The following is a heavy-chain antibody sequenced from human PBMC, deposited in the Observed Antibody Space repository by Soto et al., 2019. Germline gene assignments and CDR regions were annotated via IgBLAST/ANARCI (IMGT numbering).Heavy chain of an antibody. J-gene: IGHJ4*02. V-gene: IGHV1-46*01. CDR1: GYTFTTYY. CDR3: AFGPRQHFDY. D-gene: IGHD6-6*01. CDR2: INSSGGGA. Sequence: ASVKVSCKASGYTFTTYYMHWVRQAPGQGLEWMGIINSSGGGASYAQKFQGRVTMTSDTSTSTVYMDLSSLRSDDTAVYYCAFGPRQHFDYWGQGTLVTVSS.